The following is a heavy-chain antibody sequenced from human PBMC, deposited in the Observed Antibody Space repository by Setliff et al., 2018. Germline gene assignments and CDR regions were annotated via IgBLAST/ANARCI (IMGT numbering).Heavy chain of an antibody. J-gene: IGHJ4*02. D-gene: IGHD6-13*01. CDR3: ARETTYSSSWFQGYFDN. CDR1: GYSISSGYY. CDR2: IYTSGST. Sequence: SETLSLTCTVSGYSISSGYYWGWVRQPLGKGLEWIGHIYTSGSTNYNPSLKSRVTISVDTSKNQFSLKLSSVTAADTAVYYCARETTYSSSWFQGYFDNWGQGTLVTSPQ. V-gene: IGHV4-38-2*02.